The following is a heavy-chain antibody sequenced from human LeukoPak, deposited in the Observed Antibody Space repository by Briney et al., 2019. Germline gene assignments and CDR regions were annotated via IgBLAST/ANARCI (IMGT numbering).Heavy chain of an antibody. J-gene: IGHJ4*02. CDR1: GYTFTSYY. D-gene: IGHD2-21*02. V-gene: IGHV1-46*01. CDR3: ARGSEGCGGDCYVTYFDY. CDR2: INPSGGST. Sequence: ASVKVSCKASGYTFTSYYMHWVRQAPGQGLEWMGIINPSGGSTSYAQKFQGRVTMTRDTSTSTVCMELSSLRSEDTAVYYCARGSEGCGGDCYVTYFDYWGQGTLVTVSS.